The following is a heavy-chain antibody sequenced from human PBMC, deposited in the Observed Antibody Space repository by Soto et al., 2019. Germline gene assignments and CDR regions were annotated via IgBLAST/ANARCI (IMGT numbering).Heavy chain of an antibody. CDR2: INVGNGKS. J-gene: IGHJ4*02. Sequence: QVQLVQSGAEVKKPGASVKVSCKTSGYSFTSYAIHWVRQAPGQGLEWMGWINVGNGKSRYSQMFQGRVTITRGTSATTAYMELSSLRFEDTAVYYCARAGYSSTWDSDFDHWGQGTLVTVSS. D-gene: IGHD6-13*01. CDR3: ARAGYSSTWDSDFDH. CDR1: GYSFTSYA. V-gene: IGHV1-3*01.